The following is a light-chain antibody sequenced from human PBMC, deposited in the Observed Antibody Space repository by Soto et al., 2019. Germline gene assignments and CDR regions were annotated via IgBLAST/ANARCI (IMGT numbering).Light chain of an antibody. V-gene: IGLV1-47*02. CDR3: ASWDDRLGAVI. Sequence: QSVLTQPPSASGTPGQKVFISCSGSSSNIGGTNYAYWYQQLPGAAPKLLMHSNNLSPSGVTERISGSKFGTAASLAISGLRSEDEAVYYCASWDDRLGAVIFGGGTKLTVL. J-gene: IGLJ2*01. CDR2: SNN. CDR1: SSNIGGTNY.